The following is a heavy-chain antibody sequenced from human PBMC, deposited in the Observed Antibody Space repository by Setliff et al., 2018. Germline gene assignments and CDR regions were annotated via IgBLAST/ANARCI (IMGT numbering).Heavy chain of an antibody. D-gene: IGHD2-8*02. J-gene: IGHJ4*02. CDR3: ARDYEISATGGPHGLDY. Sequence: SVKVSCKTAGGSFSSFAFSWVRQAPGQGLVWMGRIIPLFGTSSYAQEFQGRVTLSADESTTTAYLELRSLAFDDTAVYFCARDYEISATGGPHGLDYWGQGTLVTVSS. V-gene: IGHV1-69*13. CDR2: IIPLFGTS. CDR1: GGSFSSFA.